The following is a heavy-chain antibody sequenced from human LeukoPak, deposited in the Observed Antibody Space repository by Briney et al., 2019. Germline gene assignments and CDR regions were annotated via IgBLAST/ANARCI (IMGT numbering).Heavy chain of an antibody. V-gene: IGHV3-53*01. CDR3: ARVDIAVAGNSY. CDR1: GFTVSSNY. D-gene: IGHD6-19*01. CDR2: IYSGGST. Sequence: GGSLRLSCAASGFTVSSNYMSWVRQAPGKGLEWVSVIYSGGSTYYADSVKGRFTISRDDSKNTLYLQMNSLRAEDTAVYYCARVDIAVAGNSYWGQGTLVTVSS. J-gene: IGHJ4*02.